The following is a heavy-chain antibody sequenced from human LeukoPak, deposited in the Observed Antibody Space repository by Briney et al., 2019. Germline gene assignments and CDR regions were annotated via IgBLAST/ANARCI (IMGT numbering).Heavy chain of an antibody. J-gene: IGHJ4*02. CDR1: GFTFSSYS. CDR2: ISSSSYI. D-gene: IGHD2-15*01. V-gene: IGHV3-21*01. CDR3: ARVVVVAATRGGFDY. Sequence: GGSLRLSCAASGFTFSSYSMNWGRQAPGKGLEWVSSISSSSYIYYADSVKGRFTISRDNAKNSLYLQMNSLRAEDTAVYYCARVVVVAATRGGFDYWGQGTLLTVSS.